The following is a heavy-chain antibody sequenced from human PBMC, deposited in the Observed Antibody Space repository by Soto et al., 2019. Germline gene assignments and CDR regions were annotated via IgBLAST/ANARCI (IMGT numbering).Heavy chain of an antibody. CDR1: GGTFSSYA. J-gene: IGHJ6*02. CDR3: ARAAGYSSSPEVDGMDV. D-gene: IGHD6-13*01. V-gene: IGHV1-69*01. Sequence: QVQLVQSGAEVKKPGSSVKVSCRASGGTFSSYAISWVRQAPGQGLEWMGGIIPIFGTANYAQKFQGRVTITADESTSTAYMELSSLRSEDTAVYYCARAAGYSSSPEVDGMDVWGQGTTVTVSS. CDR2: IIPIFGTA.